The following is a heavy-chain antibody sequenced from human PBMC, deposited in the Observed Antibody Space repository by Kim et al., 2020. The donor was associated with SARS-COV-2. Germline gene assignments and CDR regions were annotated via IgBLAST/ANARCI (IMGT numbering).Heavy chain of an antibody. V-gene: IGHV3-73*01. Sequence: GGSLRLSCAVSGLPFISAGINWVRQASGKGLEWVGRIKRKDNDGATSYAASVNGRFSISRDDSRTTAYLQMDSLKTEDTAVYYCTTPRVTTDVWG. J-gene: IGHJ6*01. D-gene: IGHD3-22*01. CDR3: TTPRVTTDV. CDR1: GLPFISAG. CDR2: IKRKDNDGAT.